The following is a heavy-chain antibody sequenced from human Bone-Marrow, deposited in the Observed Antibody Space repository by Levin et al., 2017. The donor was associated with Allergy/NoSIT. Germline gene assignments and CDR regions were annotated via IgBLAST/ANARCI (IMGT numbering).Heavy chain of an antibody. CDR1: GFTFSSYS. D-gene: IGHD2-8*01. CDR2: ISSSSSTI. Sequence: PGGSLRLSCAASGFTFSSYSMNWVRQAPGKGLEWVSYISSSSSTIYYADSVKGRFTISRDNAKNSLYLQMNSLRDEDTAVYYCARELMPSRGLRDYYYYGMDVWGQGTTVTVSS. J-gene: IGHJ6*02. CDR3: ARELMPSRGLRDYYYYGMDV. V-gene: IGHV3-48*02.